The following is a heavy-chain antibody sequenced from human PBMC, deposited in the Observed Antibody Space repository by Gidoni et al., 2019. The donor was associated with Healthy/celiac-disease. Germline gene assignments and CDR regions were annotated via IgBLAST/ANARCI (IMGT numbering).Heavy chain of an antibody. Sequence: EVQLLESGGGLVQPGGSLRLSGAASGFTVSSYALSWVRQAPVKGLEWVSAIGGSGGSTYYADSVKGRFTISRDNSTNTLYLQMNSLRAEDTAVYYCAKSTYYYDSSGYYDDYWGQETLVTVSS. J-gene: IGHJ4*02. V-gene: IGHV3-23*01. CDR1: GFTVSSYA. CDR3: AKSTYYYDSSGYYDDY. D-gene: IGHD3-22*01. CDR2: IGGSGGST.